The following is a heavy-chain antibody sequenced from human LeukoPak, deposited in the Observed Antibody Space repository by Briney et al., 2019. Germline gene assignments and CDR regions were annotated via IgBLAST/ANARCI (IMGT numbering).Heavy chain of an antibody. D-gene: IGHD2-2*01. CDR1: GFTFSSYA. CDR2: ISYDGSNK. CDR3: ARDWGSIVVVPDAPENYFYY. Sequence: PGGSLRLSCAASGFTFSSYAMHWVRQDPGEGLEWVAVISYDGSNKYYADSVKGRFTISRDNSKNTLYLQMNSLRAEDTAVYYCARDWGSIVVVPDAPENYFYYWGQGTLVTVSS. J-gene: IGHJ4*02. V-gene: IGHV3-30*04.